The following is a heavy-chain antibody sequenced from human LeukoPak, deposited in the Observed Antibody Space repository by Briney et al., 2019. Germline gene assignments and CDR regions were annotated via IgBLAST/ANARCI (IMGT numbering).Heavy chain of an antibody. CDR1: GGSISSSSYY. Sequence: KPSETLSLTCTVSGGSISSSSYYWGWIRQPPGKGLEWIGSIYYSGSTYYNPSLKSRVTISVDTSKNQFSLKLSSVTAADTAVYYCASLPGYEQPAPFDYWGQGTLVTVSS. CDR3: ASLPGYEQPAPFDY. CDR2: IYYSGST. D-gene: IGHD2-2*03. V-gene: IGHV4-39*01. J-gene: IGHJ4*02.